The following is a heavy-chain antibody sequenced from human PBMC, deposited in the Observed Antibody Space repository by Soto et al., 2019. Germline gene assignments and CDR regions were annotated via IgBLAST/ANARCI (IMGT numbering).Heavy chain of an antibody. CDR2: ISSSSSYI. D-gene: IGHD1-7*01. J-gene: IGHJ4*02. CDR3: ARGPLTGTGKYYFDY. CDR1: GFTFSSYS. Sequence: GGSLRLSCAASGFTFSSYSMNWVRQAPGKGLEWVSSISSSSSYIYYADSVKGRFTISRDNAKNSLYLQMNSLRAEDTAVYYCARGPLTGTGKYYFDYWGQGTLVTVSS. V-gene: IGHV3-21*01.